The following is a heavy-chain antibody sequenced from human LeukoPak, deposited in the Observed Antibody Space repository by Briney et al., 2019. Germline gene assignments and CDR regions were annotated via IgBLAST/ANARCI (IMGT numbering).Heavy chain of an antibody. V-gene: IGHV1-69*05. CDR3: ARAYYYGSGSYPNWFDP. J-gene: IGHJ5*02. CDR2: IIPIFGTA. Sequence: SVKVSCKASGGTFSSYAIIWVRQAPGQGLEWMGGIIPIFGTANYAQKFQGRVTITTDESTSTAYMELSSLRSEDTAVYYCARAYYYGSGSYPNWFDPWGQGTLVTVSS. CDR1: GGTFSSYA. D-gene: IGHD3-10*01.